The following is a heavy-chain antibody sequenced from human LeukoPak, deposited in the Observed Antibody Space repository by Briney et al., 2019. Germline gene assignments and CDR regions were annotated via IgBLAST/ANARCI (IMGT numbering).Heavy chain of an antibody. CDR1: GGSFSGYY. D-gene: IGHD5-18*01. V-gene: IGHV4-34*01. CDR3: ARGRGYSYNIFDY. CDR2: INHSGST. Sequence: PSETLSLTCAVYGGSFSGYYWSWIRHPPGKGLEWIGEINHSGSTNYNPSLKSRVTISVDTSKNQFSLKLSSVTAADTAVYYCARGRGYSYNIFDYWGQGTLVTVSS. J-gene: IGHJ4*02.